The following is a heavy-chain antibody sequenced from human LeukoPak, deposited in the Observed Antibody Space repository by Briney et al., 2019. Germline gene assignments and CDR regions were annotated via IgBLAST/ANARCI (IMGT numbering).Heavy chain of an antibody. CDR3: ARAWVAVAGDWAYGMDV. J-gene: IGHJ6*02. CDR2: INPNSGGT. Sequence: ASVKVSCKASGYTFTGYYMHWVRQAPGQGLEWMGRINPNSGGTNYAQKFQGRVTMTRDTSISTAYMELGRLRSDDTAVYYCARAWVAVAGDWAYGMDVWGQGTTVTVSS. D-gene: IGHD6-19*01. V-gene: IGHV1-2*06. CDR1: GYTFTGYY.